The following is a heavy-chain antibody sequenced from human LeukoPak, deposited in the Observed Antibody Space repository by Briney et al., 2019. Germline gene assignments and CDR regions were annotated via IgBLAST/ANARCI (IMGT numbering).Heavy chain of an antibody. D-gene: IGHD3-22*01. CDR3: ARDQLSYYYDTLPFFYYGMDV. J-gene: IGHJ6*02. CDR2: ISSSGSTI. Sequence: QPGGSLRLSCAASGFTFSSYEMNWVRRAPGKGLEWVSYISSSGSTIYYADSVKGRSTISRDNAKNSLYLQMNSLRAEDTAVYYCARDQLSYYYDTLPFFYYGMDVWGQGTTVTVSS. V-gene: IGHV3-48*03. CDR1: GFTFSSYE.